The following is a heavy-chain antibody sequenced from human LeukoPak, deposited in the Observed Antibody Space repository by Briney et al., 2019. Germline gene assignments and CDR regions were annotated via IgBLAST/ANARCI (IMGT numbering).Heavy chain of an antibody. CDR3: VRYGYSGTLRSLDY. J-gene: IGHJ4*02. Sequence: PGGSLRLSCAASGFTFSSYWMSWVRQAPGKGLEWVANIKQDGSDKYYVDSVKGRFTISRDNAKNSLYLQMNSLRAEDTAVYYCVRYGYSGTLRSLDYWGQGTLVTVSS. V-gene: IGHV3-7*01. D-gene: IGHD1-26*01. CDR1: GFTFSSYW. CDR2: IKQDGSDK.